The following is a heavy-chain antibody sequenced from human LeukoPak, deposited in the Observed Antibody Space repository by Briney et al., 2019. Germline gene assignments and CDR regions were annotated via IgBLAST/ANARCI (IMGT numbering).Heavy chain of an antibody. J-gene: IGHJ6*03. D-gene: IGHD3-9*01. V-gene: IGHV4-59*01. CDR3: ARAAGYDILTGYAYYYYMDV. CDR2: IYYSGST. Sequence: SETLSLTCTVSGGSISSYYWSWIRQPPGKGLEWIGYIYYSGSTNYNPSLKSRVTISVDTSKNQFSLKLNSVTAADTAVYYCARAAGYDILTGYAYYYYMDVWGKGTTVTISS. CDR1: GGSISSYY.